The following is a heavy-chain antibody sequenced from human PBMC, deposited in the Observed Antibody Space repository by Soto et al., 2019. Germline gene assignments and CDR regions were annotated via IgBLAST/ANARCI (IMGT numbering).Heavy chain of an antibody. CDR1: VYSISSGYY. CDR2: IYHSGST. V-gene: IGHV4-38-2*01. J-gene: IGHJ4*02. Sequence: PSETLSLTCAVSVYSISSGYYWGWIRQPPGKGLEWIGSIYHSGSTYYNPSLKSRVTISVDTSKNQFSLKLSSVTAADTAVYYCARAGGYGGYDDYFDYWGQGTLVTVSS. D-gene: IGHD5-12*01. CDR3: ARAGGYGGYDDYFDY.